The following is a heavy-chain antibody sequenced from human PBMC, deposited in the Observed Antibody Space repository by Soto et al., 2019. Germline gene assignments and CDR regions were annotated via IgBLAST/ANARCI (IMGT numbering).Heavy chain of an antibody. V-gene: IGHV4-31*03. D-gene: IGHD5-18*01. CDR3: ASPGYRYAYVAVDL. Sequence: SETLSLTCPVSGGSISSGGYYWSWIRHHTGKGLEWIGYIYYRVSTYYNPSLKSRVTISVDTSKNQFSLKLSSVTAADTAVYSCASPGYRYAYVAVDLRGQRPVVTVS. J-gene: IGHJ3*01. CDR2: IYYRVST. CDR1: GGSISSGGYY.